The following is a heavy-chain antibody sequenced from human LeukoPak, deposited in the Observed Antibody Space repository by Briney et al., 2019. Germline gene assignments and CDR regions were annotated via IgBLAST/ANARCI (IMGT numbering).Heavy chain of an antibody. D-gene: IGHD1-26*01. CDR1: GYTFTNYG. Sequence: GPVKVSCKASGYTFTNYGVSWVRQAPGQGLEWLGWISAYNGNTNYAQKLQGRVTMTTDTSTSTAYMELRSLRSDDTAVYYCARGLVRTTTFDFWGQGTLVTVSS. CDR3: ARGLVRTTTFDF. CDR2: ISAYNGNT. J-gene: IGHJ4*02. V-gene: IGHV1-18*01.